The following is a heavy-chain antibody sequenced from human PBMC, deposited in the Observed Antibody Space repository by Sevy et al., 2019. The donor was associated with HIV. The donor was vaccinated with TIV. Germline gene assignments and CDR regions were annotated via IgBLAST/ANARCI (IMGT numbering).Heavy chain of an antibody. CDR2: IYSGGST. D-gene: IGHD2-15*01. CDR1: GFTVSSNY. Sequence: GGSLRLSCAASGFTVSSNYMSWVRQAPGKGLEWVSVIYSGGSTYYADSVKGRFTISRDNSKNTLYLQMNSLRAEDTAVYYCARDLEYCSGGSCSSTWGQGTLVTVSS. CDR3: ARDLEYCSGGSCSST. J-gene: IGHJ5*02. V-gene: IGHV3-53*01.